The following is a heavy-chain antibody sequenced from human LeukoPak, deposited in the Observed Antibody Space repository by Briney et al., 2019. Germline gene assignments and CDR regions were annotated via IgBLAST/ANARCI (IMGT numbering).Heavy chain of an antibody. CDR2: ISYDGRTK. Sequence: PGGSLRLSCAASGFTFSTYGIHWVRQAPGKGLEWVTVISYDGRTKYYADSVKGRFTISRDNPKNTLYLQMNSLRAEDTAIYYCAKEYCDGDCSQDYFDYWGQGTLVTVSS. CDR1: GFTFSTYG. J-gene: IGHJ4*02. CDR3: AKEYCDGDCSQDYFDY. D-gene: IGHD2-21*02. V-gene: IGHV3-30*18.